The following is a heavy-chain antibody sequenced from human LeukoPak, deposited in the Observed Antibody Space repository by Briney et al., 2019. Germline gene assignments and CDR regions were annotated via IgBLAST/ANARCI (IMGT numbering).Heavy chain of an antibody. D-gene: IGHD6-19*01. V-gene: IGHV3-23*01. Sequence: GGSLRLSCAASGFIFSSYAMSWVRQAPGKGLEWVSAISGSGGSTYYADSVKGRFTISRDNSKNTLYLQMNSLRAEDTAVYYCAKRAVAGYYYYGMDVWGQGTTVTVSS. CDR1: GFIFSSYA. J-gene: IGHJ6*02. CDR3: AKRAVAGYYYYGMDV. CDR2: ISGSGGST.